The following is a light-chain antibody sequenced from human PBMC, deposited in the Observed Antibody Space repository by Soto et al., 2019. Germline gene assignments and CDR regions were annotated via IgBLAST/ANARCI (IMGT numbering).Light chain of an antibody. V-gene: IGKV3-11*01. Sequence: EIVLTQSPATLSLSPGERATLSCRASQSVSRYLAWYQQKPGQAPRLLIYDASNMATGIPARFSGSGSGTDFTLPISSLEPEELAVYYCQQRSDWPSTFGGGTKVQIK. CDR1: QSVSRY. J-gene: IGKJ4*01. CDR3: QQRSDWPST. CDR2: DAS.